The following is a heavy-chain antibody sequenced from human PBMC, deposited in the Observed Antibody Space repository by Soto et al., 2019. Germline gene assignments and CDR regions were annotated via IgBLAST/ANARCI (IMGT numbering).Heavy chain of an antibody. CDR3: ARAVYYDFWSGYYITPPFDY. CDR2: TYYRSKWYN. Sequence: PSQTLSLTCATSGDSVSSNSAAWNWIRQSPSRGLEWLGRTYYRSKWYNDYAVSVKSRITINPDTSKNQFSLQLNSVTPEDTAVYYCARAVYYDFWSGYYITPPFDYWGQGTLVTVSS. J-gene: IGHJ4*02. CDR1: GDSVSSNSAA. V-gene: IGHV6-1*01. D-gene: IGHD3-3*01.